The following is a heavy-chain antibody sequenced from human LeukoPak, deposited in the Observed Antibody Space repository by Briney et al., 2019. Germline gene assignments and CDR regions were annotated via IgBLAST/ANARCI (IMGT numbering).Heavy chain of an antibody. D-gene: IGHD7-27*01. CDR2: ISSSGST. CDR1: GDSISSGDYY. V-gene: IGHV4-61*02. Sequence: PSETLSLTCTVSGDSISSGDYYWSWIRQPAGKGLEWIGRISSSGSTNYNPSLKSRVTISVDTSKNQFSLKLSSVTAADTAVYYCARDRLGIGPSFDYWGQGTLVTVSS. J-gene: IGHJ4*02. CDR3: ARDRLGIGPSFDY.